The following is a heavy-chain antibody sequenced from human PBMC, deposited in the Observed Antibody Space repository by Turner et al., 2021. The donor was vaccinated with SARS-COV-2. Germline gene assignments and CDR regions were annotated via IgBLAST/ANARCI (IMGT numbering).Heavy chain of an antibody. V-gene: IGHV3-53*01. CDR1: GFTVSSNY. Sequence: EVQLVESGGGLIQPGGSLSLSCAASGFTVSSNYMSWVRQAPGKGREWVSVIYSGGSTDYADSVKGRFTISRDNSKNTLYLQMNSLRAEDTAVYYCARGHSSGWHQSGAFDIWGQGTMVTVSS. CDR3: ARGHSSGWHQSGAFDI. J-gene: IGHJ3*02. D-gene: IGHD6-19*01. CDR2: IYSGGST.